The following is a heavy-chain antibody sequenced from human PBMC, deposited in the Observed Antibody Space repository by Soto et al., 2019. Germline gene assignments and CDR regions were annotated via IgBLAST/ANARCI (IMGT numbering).Heavy chain of an antibody. CDR1: GGSISSYY. Sequence: LSLTCTVSGGSISSYYWSWIRQPPGKGLEWIGYIYYSGSTNYNPSLKSRVTISVDTSKNQFSLKLSSVTAADTAVYYCAAGLGSTVDAFDIWGQGTMVTVSS. V-gene: IGHV4-59*01. D-gene: IGHD4-17*01. J-gene: IGHJ3*02. CDR2: IYYSGST. CDR3: AAGLGSTVDAFDI.